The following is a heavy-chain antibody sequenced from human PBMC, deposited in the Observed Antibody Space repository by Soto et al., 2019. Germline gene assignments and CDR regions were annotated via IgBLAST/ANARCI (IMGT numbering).Heavy chain of an antibody. CDR3: VRDFDFWSGSLYFQH. V-gene: IGHV1-18*01. J-gene: IGHJ1*01. D-gene: IGHD3-3*01. CDR1: GYTFSTYG. CDR2: ISAYNGNT. Sequence: QVQLVQSGAEVKKPGASVKVSCKASGYTFSTYGITWVRQAPGQGLEWMGWISAYNGNTNYAQKVQGRLTMTTDTSTSTAYMELRSLRSDDTAVYYCVRDFDFWSGSLYFQHWGQGTLVTVSS.